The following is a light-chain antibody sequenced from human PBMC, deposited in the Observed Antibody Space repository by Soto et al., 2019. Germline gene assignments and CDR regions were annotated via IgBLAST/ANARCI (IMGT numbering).Light chain of an antibody. CDR1: QSLSSSY. Sequence: ELVLTQSPGTLSLSPGERATLSCRASQSLSSSYLAWYQLKPGQAPRLLIYGAYNRATGLPDRFSGSGSGTDFTLTISRLEPEDFAVYFCLQYASPLYTFGQGTKLEI. V-gene: IGKV3-20*01. CDR2: GAY. CDR3: LQYASPLYT. J-gene: IGKJ2*01.